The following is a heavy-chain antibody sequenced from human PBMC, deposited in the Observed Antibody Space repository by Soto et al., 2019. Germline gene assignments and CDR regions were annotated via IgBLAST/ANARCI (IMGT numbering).Heavy chain of an antibody. Sequence: QVQLQQWGAGLLKPSETLSLTCAVYGGSFSGYYWSWIRQPPGKGLEWIGEINHSGSTNYNPSLKSRVTRSVDTSKNQFALKLSSVTAADTAVYYCARERSYYDILTGYYVGGYNWFDPWGQGTLVTVSS. J-gene: IGHJ5*02. CDR1: GGSFSGYY. CDR2: INHSGST. CDR3: ARERSYYDILTGYYVGGYNWFDP. D-gene: IGHD3-9*01. V-gene: IGHV4-34*01.